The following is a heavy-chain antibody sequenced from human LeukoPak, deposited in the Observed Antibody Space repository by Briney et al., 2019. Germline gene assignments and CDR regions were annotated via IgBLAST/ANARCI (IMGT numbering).Heavy chain of an antibody. V-gene: IGHV3-53*01. CDR2: IYSGGST. CDR1: GFTVSSNY. Sequence: SGGSLRLSCAASGFTVSSNYMSWVRQAPGKGLEWVSVIYSGGSTYYADSVKGRFTISRDNSQNTVDLHMNSLRAEDTAVYYCAKDAQRGFDYSNSLEYWGQGTLVTVSS. D-gene: IGHD4-11*01. CDR3: AKDAQRGFDYSNSLEY. J-gene: IGHJ4*02.